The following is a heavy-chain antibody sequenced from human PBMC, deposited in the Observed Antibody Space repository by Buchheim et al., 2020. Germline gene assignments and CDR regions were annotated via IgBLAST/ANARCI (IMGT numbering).Heavy chain of an antibody. V-gene: IGHV3-7*04. CDR1: GFSFSAYW. J-gene: IGHJ5*02. CDR3: VTDLDRTKTT. D-gene: IGHD3-3*01. CDR2: INRDGSGR. Sequence: EVQLVESGGALVQPGGSLSLSCAASGFSFSAYWLSWARQAPGRGLEWVANINRDGSGRTYVDSVKGRFTISRDNAKNSLYLQMNSLRAEDTAVYYCVTDLDRTKTTWGQGTL.